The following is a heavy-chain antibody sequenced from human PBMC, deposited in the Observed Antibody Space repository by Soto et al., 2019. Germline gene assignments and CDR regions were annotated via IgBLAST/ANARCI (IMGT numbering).Heavy chain of an antibody. CDR1: GGSISSSSYY. Sequence: PSETLSLTCTVSGGSISSSSYYWGWIRQPPGNGLEWIGSIYYSGSTYYNPSLKCRVTISVDTSKNQFSLKLSSVTAADTAVYYCARHTPAISISDHWGQGTLVTVSS. CDR3: ARHTPAISISDH. V-gene: IGHV4-39*01. CDR2: IYYSGST. D-gene: IGHD2-15*01. J-gene: IGHJ4*02.